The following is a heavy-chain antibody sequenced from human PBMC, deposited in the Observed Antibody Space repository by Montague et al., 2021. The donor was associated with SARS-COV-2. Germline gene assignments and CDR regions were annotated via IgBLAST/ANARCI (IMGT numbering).Heavy chain of an antibody. Sequence: SETLSLTCTVSGGSISSSSYYWGWIRQPPGKGLEWIGEINNSGSTNYNPSLKSRVTLSVDTSKNQFSLKLSSVTAADTAVYYCAGGHQGTTMIVVVMIGEKYYFDYWGQGTLVTVSS. V-gene: IGHV4-39*07. CDR3: AGGHQGTTMIVVVMIGEKYYFDY. J-gene: IGHJ4*02. CDR2: INNSGST. CDR1: GGSISSSSYY. D-gene: IGHD3-22*01.